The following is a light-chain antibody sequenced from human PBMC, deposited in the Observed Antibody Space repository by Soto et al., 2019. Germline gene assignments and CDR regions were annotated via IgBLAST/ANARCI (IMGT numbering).Light chain of an antibody. J-gene: IGLJ3*02. CDR1: SSNIGNNY. CDR3: GTCDSSLSAVV. V-gene: IGLV1-51*02. Sequence: QSVLTQPPSVSAAPGQKVTISCSGSSSNIGNNYVSWYQQLPGTAPKLLIYENNKRPSGIPDRFSGSKSGTSATLGITGLQTGDEADYYCGTCDSSLSAVVFGGGIKLTVL. CDR2: ENN.